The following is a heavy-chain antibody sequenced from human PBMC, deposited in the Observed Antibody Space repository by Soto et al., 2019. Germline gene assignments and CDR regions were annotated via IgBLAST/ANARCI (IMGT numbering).Heavy chain of an antibody. Sequence: QVQLVESGGGVVQPGRSLRLSCAASGFMFSNDGMHWVRQAPGKWLEWVAVIWSDGNNRYYADSVKGRFTISRDNSKNTVYLQMNSLRAEDTAVYYCVRGDNWNDEASDYWGQGTLVTVSS. D-gene: IGHD1-1*01. V-gene: IGHV3-33*01. J-gene: IGHJ4*02. CDR1: GFMFSNDG. CDR3: VRGDNWNDEASDY. CDR2: IWSDGNNR.